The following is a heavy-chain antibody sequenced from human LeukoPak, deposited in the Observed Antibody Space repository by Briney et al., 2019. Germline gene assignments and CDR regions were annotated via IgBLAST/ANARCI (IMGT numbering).Heavy chain of an antibody. J-gene: IGHJ6*03. CDR3: ARGQTLRPGYGSRARYYYYMDV. CDR2: INPNSGGT. V-gene: IGHV1-2*02. CDR1: VYTFTGYY. Sequence: ASVKVSCKASVYTFTGYYMHWVRQAPGQGLEWMGWINPNSGGTNYAQKFQGRVTMTRDTSISTAYMELSRLRSDDTAVYYCARGQTLRPGYGSRARYYYYMDVWGKGTTVTVSS. D-gene: IGHD6-13*01.